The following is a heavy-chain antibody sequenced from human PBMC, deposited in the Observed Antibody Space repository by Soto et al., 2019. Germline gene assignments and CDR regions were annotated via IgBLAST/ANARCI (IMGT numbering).Heavy chain of an antibody. D-gene: IGHD3-22*01. CDR3: AKVGVYYDSSGYYFFDY. CDR1: GFTFSSYA. CDR2: ISGSGGST. V-gene: IGHV3-23*01. Sequence: PGGSLRLSCAASGFTFSSYAMSWVRQAPGKGLEWVSAISGSGGSTYYADSVKGRFTISRDNSKNTLYLQMNSLRAEDTAVYYCAKVGVYYDSSGYYFFDYWGQGXLVTVSS. J-gene: IGHJ4*02.